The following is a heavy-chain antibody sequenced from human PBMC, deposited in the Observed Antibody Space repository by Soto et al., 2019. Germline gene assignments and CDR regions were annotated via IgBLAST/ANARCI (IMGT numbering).Heavy chain of an antibody. CDR1: GCTFISYA. CDR3: AKLLGYCSSTSCYPRY. CDR2: ISGSGGST. Sequence: GVSLRVSCAAAGCTFISYAMSWVRQDTGKGLEWVSAISGSGGSTYYADSVKGRFTISRDNSKNTLYLQMNSLRAEDTAVYYCAKLLGYCSSTSCYPRYWGQGTLVTVSS. V-gene: IGHV3-23*01. D-gene: IGHD2-2*01. J-gene: IGHJ4*02.